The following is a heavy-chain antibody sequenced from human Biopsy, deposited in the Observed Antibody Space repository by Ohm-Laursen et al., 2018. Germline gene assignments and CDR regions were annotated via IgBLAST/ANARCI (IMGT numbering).Heavy chain of an antibody. Sequence: SLRLSCSASGFTLDDYAMHWVRQAPGKGLEWASGITWNSGSIGYADSVKGRFSIFRDNAKHSLYLQMNSLRAEDTALYYCAKDLGQVTAAIGYWGQGTLVTVSS. CDR3: AKDLGQVTAAIGY. D-gene: IGHD2-21*02. CDR2: ITWNSGSI. J-gene: IGHJ4*02. CDR1: GFTLDDYA. V-gene: IGHV3-9*01.